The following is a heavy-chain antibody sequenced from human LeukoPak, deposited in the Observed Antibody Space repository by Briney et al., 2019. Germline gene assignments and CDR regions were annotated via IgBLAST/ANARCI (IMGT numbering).Heavy chain of an antibody. D-gene: IGHD6-19*01. CDR1: GFTFSSFG. V-gene: IGHV3-33*01. CDR3: ARDSSAWYTGDNWFDR. Sequence: AGSLRLSCAASGFTFSSFGMHWVRQAPGKGLEWVAVIWYDGSNKYYADSVKGRFTISRDNSKNTLYLQMDSLRAEDTAVYYCARDSSAWYTGDNWFDRWGQGTLVTVSS. CDR2: IWYDGSNK. J-gene: IGHJ5*02.